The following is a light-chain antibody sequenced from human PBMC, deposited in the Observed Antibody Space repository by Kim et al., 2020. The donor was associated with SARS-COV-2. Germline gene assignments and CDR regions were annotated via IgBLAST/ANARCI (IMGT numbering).Light chain of an antibody. V-gene: IGLV3-21*03. J-gene: IGLJ1*01. CDR2: DDS. CDR3: QVWDSSSDHYV. Sequence: SYELTQPPSVSVAPGKTARITCGGNNIGSKSVHCYQQKPGQAPVLVVYDDSDRPSGIPERFSGSNSGNTATLTISRVEAGDEADYYCQVWDSSSDHYVFGTGTKVTVL. CDR1: NIGSKS.